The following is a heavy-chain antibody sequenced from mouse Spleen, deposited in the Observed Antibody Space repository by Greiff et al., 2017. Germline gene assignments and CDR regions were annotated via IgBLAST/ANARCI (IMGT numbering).Heavy chain of an antibody. D-gene: IGHD1-1*01. CDR3: TTDYGSSYPYWYFDV. CDR2: IDPENGDT. Sequence: VQLQQSGAELVRPGASVKLSCTASGFNIKDDYMHWVKQRPEQGLEWIGWIDPENGDTEYASKFQGKATITADTSSNTAYLQLSSLTSEDTAVYYCTTDYGSSYPYWYFDVWGAGTTVTVSS. J-gene: IGHJ1*01. CDR1: GFNIKDDY. V-gene: IGHV14-4*01.